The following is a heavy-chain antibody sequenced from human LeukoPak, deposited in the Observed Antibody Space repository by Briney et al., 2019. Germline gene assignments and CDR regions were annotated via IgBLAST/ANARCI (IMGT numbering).Heavy chain of an antibody. CDR1: GSIFTSYW. CDR3: ARDYGDISFDY. Sequence: GASLQISCKASGSIFTSYWIGWVRPLPGKGLEWMGIIYPGDSDTRYSPSFQGQVTISADKSISASYLQWTSLKASDTAMYYCARDYGDISFDYWGQGTLVTVSS. D-gene: IGHD4-17*01. CDR2: IYPGDSDT. J-gene: IGHJ4*02. V-gene: IGHV5-51*01.